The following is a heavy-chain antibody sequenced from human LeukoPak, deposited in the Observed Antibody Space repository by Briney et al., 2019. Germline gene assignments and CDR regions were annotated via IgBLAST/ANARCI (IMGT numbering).Heavy chain of an antibody. J-gene: IGHJ4*02. CDR1: GYTLTELS. CDR2: FDPEDGET. D-gene: IGHD1-1*01. V-gene: IGHV1-24*01. Sequence: ASVKVSCKVSGYTLTELSMHWVRQAPGKGLEWMGGFDPEDGETIYAQKFQGRVTMTEDTSTDTAYMELSSLRFVDTAVYYCATATGSIYYYFDYWGQGTLVTVSS. CDR3: ATATGSIYYYFDY.